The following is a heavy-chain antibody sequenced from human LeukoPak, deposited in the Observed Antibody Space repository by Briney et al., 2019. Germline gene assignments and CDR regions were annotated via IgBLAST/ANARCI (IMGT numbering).Heavy chain of an antibody. V-gene: IGHV1-46*01. Sequence: ASVKVSCKASGYTFTNYYIHWVRQAPGQGLEWMGIINPSGGSTNFAQKFQGRVTMTTDTSTITVYMELSSLRSEDTAGYYCARGTTTYLDYWGQGTLVTVSS. CDR2: INPSGGST. CDR1: GYTFTNYY. J-gene: IGHJ4*02. D-gene: IGHD4-11*01. CDR3: ARGTTTYLDY.